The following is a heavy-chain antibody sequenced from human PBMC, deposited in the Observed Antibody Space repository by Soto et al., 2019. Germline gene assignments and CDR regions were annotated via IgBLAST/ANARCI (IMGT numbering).Heavy chain of an antibody. D-gene: IGHD1-26*01. CDR3: ARFSGSYTRGLDY. J-gene: IGHJ4*02. CDR2: SRNKANSYST. CDR1: GFTFSDHY. V-gene: IGHV3-72*01. Sequence: EVQLVESGGGLVQPGGSLRLSCAASGFTFSDHYMDWVRQAPGKGLEWVGRSRNKANSYSTEYAASVKGRFTISRDESKTSLYLQSISLKTEDTAVYYCARFSGSYTRGLDYWGQGTLVTVSS.